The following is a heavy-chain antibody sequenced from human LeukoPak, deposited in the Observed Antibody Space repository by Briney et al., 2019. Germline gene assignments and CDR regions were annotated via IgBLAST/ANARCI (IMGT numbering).Heavy chain of an antibody. J-gene: IGHJ4*02. Sequence: GGSLRLSCAASGFTFSSYGMHWVRQAPGKGLEWVAVIWYDGSNKYYADSVKGRFTISRDNSKNTLYLQMNSLRAEDTAVYYCASGPDQNYYDSSGYPDYWGQGTLVTVSS. V-gene: IGHV3-33*08. CDR1: GFTFSSYG. CDR2: IWYDGSNK. CDR3: ASGPDQNYYDSSGYPDY. D-gene: IGHD3-22*01.